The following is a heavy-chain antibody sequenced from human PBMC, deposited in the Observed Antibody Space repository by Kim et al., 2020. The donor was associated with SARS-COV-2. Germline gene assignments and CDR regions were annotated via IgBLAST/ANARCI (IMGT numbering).Heavy chain of an antibody. Sequence: ASVKVSCKASGYTFTGYYMHWVRQAPGQGLEWMGWINPNSGGTNYAQKFQGWVTMTRDTSISTAYMELSRLRSDDTAVYYCAREPRAYCSSTSCYSDYYYYGMDVWGQGTTVTVSS. J-gene: IGHJ6*02. CDR1: GYTFTGYY. V-gene: IGHV1-2*04. CDR3: AREPRAYCSSTSCYSDYYYYGMDV. D-gene: IGHD2-2*01. CDR2: INPNSGGT.